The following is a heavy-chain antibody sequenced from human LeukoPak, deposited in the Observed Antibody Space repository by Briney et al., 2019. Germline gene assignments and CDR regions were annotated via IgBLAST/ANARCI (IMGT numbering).Heavy chain of an antibody. CDR3: ARGVEPLAANTLAY. V-gene: IGHV3-53*01. J-gene: IGHJ4*02. Sequence: GVPLTLLCAACGFTVIPSDVPCVRESPGRVLAGVSVLYSDGNTKYADSVQGRFTISRDNSKNTLYLEMNSLSPDDTAVYYCARGVEPLAANTLAYWGQGTLVTVSS. CDR1: GFTVIPSD. CDR2: LYSDGNT. D-gene: IGHD1-14*01.